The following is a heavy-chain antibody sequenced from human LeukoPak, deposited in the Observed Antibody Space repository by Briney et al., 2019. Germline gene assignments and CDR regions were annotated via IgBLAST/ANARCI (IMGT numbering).Heavy chain of an antibody. CDR3: ARGEYGSGSYHIDY. Sequence: GGSLRLSCVASGFTFSSYGMNWVRQAPGKGLDWVSGIVGSGVSTYYADSVKGRFTISRDNSKNTLYLQMNSLRAEDTAVYYCARGEYGSGSYHIDYWGQGTLVTVSS. CDR2: IVGSGVST. CDR1: GFTFSSYG. J-gene: IGHJ4*02. D-gene: IGHD3-10*01. V-gene: IGHV3-23*01.